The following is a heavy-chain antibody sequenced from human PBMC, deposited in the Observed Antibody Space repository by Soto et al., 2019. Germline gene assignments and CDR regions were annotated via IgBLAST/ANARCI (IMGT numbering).Heavy chain of an antibody. Sequence: GGSLRLSCAASGFTVSSNYMSWVRQAPGKGLEWVSVIYSGGSTYYADSVKGRFTISRDNSKNTLYLQMNSLRAEDTAVYYCAKDLSDKRPAAIFDYWGQGTLVTVSS. CDR2: IYSGGST. J-gene: IGHJ4*02. CDR1: GFTVSSNY. V-gene: IGHV3-66*01. CDR3: AKDLSDKRPAAIFDY. D-gene: IGHD2-2*02.